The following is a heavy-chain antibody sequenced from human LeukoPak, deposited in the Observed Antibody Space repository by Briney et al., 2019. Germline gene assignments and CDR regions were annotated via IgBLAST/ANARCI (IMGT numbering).Heavy chain of an antibody. Sequence: GASVKVSCKASGYTFTSYAMNWVRQAPGQGLEWMGWINTNTGNPTYAQGFTGRFVFSLDTSVSTAYLQISSLKAEDTAVYYCARDGRRYCSSTSCYQDYWGQGTLVTVSS. J-gene: IGHJ4*02. V-gene: IGHV7-4-1*02. CDR2: INTNTGNP. CDR1: GYTFTSYA. D-gene: IGHD2-2*01. CDR3: ARDGRRYCSSTSCYQDY.